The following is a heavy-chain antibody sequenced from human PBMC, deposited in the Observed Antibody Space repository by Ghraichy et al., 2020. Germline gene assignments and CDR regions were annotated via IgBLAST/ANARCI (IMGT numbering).Heavy chain of an antibody. J-gene: IGHJ6*02. CDR2: IYSGGST. CDR1: GFTVSSNY. Sequence: GGSLRLSCAASGFTVSSNYMSWVRQAPGKGLERVSVIYSGGSTYYADSVKGRFTISRDNSKNTLYLQMNSLRAEDTAVYYCARVKRHYDSTGYYYYYGMDVWGQGTTVTASS. D-gene: IGHD3-22*01. CDR3: ARVKRHYDSTGYYYYYGMDV. V-gene: IGHV3-66*01.